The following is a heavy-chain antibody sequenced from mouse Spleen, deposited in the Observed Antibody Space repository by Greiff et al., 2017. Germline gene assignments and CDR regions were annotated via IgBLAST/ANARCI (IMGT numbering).Heavy chain of an antibody. J-gene: IGHJ3*01. V-gene: IGHV5-9-1*02. CDR1: GFTFSSYA. D-gene: IGHD4-1*01. CDR2: ISSGGDYI. CDR3: TREGLTGTFRAWFAY. Sequence: DVKLVESGEGLVKPGGSLKLSCAASGFTFSSYAMSWVRQTPEKRLEWVAYISSGGDYIYYADTVKGRFTISRDNARNTLYLQMSSLKSEDTAMYYCTREGLTGTFRAWFAYWGQGTLVTVSA.